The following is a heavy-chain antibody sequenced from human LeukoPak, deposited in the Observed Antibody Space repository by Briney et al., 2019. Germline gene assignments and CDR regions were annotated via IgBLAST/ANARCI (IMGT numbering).Heavy chain of an antibody. D-gene: IGHD5-18*01. CDR3: ARGSPAMVPSDAFDI. CDR1: GFTFSSYE. Sequence: GGSLRLSCAASGFTFSSYEMNWVRQAPGKGLEWVSYISSSGSTIYYADSVKGRFTISRDNAKNSLYLQMNGLRAEDTAVYYCARGSPAMVPSDAFDIWGQGTMVTVSS. V-gene: IGHV3-48*03. J-gene: IGHJ3*02. CDR2: ISSSGSTI.